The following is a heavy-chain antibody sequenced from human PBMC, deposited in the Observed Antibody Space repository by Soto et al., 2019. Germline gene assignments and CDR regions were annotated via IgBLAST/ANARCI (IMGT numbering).Heavy chain of an antibody. D-gene: IGHD3-22*01. CDR2: INPNSGGSDGR. CDR1: GYSFINPH. CDR3: ARDCNDTACYGFDV. J-gene: IGHJ6*02. Sequence: KGSRKGFGYSFINPHIHPGRQGPGRGPEWMGWINPNSGGSDGRKFAQKFQGRVTLTTDTSISTAYMELTGLKSDDTAVYFCARDCNDTACYGFDVWGQGTTVTVSS. V-gene: IGHV1-2*02.